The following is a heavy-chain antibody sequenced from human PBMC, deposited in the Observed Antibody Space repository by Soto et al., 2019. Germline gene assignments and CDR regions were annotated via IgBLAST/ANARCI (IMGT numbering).Heavy chain of an antibody. CDR2: VSPNGQGI. V-gene: IGHV3-23*01. CDR3: AKDRDYPRDYFHY. Sequence: GGSLRLSCGASGFTLGRYGMIWVRQAPGKGLEWVSAVSPNGQGIYYADSVRGRFTISRDFSKNTVFLHMDSLRAEDTAVYYCAKDRDYPRDYFHYWGQGTLVTVSS. D-gene: IGHD3-10*01. J-gene: IGHJ4*02. CDR1: GFTLGRYG.